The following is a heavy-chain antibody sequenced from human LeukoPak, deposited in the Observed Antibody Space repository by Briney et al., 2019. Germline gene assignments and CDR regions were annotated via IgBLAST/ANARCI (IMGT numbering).Heavy chain of an antibody. CDR2: IRSKANSYAT. CDR1: GFTFSGSA. Sequence: GSLKLSCAASGFTFSGSAMHWVRQASGKGLEWVGRIRSKANSYATAYAASVKGRFTISRDDSKNTAYLQMNSLKTEDTAVYYCTRHEVCRGYCSGGSCYSFVCGMDVWGQGTTVTVSS. J-gene: IGHJ6*02. V-gene: IGHV3-73*01. D-gene: IGHD2-15*01. CDR3: TRHEVCRGYCSGGSCYSFVCGMDV.